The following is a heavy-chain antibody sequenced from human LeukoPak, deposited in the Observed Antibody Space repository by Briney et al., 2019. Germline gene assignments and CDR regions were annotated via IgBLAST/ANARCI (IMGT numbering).Heavy chain of an antibody. V-gene: IGHV3-48*03. CDR3: ARTWFYYGSGLDY. Sequence: GGSLRLSCAASGFTFSYYEMNWVRQAPGKGLEWVSYISSSGSTIYYAESVKGRFTISRDNAKNSLYLQMNSLRAEDTAVYYCARTWFYYGSGLDYWGQGTLVTVSS. CDR1: GFTFSYYE. CDR2: ISSSGSTI. J-gene: IGHJ4*02. D-gene: IGHD3-10*01.